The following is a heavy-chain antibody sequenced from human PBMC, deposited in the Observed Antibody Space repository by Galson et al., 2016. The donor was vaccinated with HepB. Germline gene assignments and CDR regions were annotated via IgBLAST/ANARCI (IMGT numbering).Heavy chain of an antibody. CDR2: ISSSSSYT. V-gene: IGHV3-11*06. J-gene: IGHJ4*02. CDR3: ARAQTTVVTYIDN. CDR1: GLTFTNKT. Sequence: SLRLSCAASGLTFTNKTMSWIRQAPGMGLEWVSYISSSSSYTNYAESVKGRFTISRDNAKNSLYLQMNSLRAEDTAVYYCARAQTTVVTYIDNWGQGTLVTVSS. D-gene: IGHD4-23*01.